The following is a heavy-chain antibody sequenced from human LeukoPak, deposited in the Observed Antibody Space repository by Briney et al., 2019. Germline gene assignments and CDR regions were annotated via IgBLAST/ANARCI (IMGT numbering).Heavy chain of an antibody. J-gene: IGHJ4*02. V-gene: IGHV3-30*04. CDR1: GLTFSSYA. Sequence: GGSLRLSCAASGLTFSSYAMHWVRQAPGKGLEWVAVISNDGSNKYYADSVKGRFTISRDNAKNSLYLQMNGLRAEDTAVYYCARRLDCWGQGTLVTVSS. CDR2: ISNDGSNK. CDR3: ARRLDC.